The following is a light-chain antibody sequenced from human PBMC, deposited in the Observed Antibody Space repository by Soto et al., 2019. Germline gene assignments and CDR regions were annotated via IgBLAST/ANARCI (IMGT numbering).Light chain of an antibody. CDR3: QHYGTSSYT. Sequence: EIVLTQSPGTLSLSPGESATLSCRASQSVNSNFLAWDQQKPGQAPRLLIYGASSRATGIPDRFSGSGSGTDFTLTISRLEPEDVAVYFCQHYGTSSYTFGQGTKLQIK. CDR2: GAS. CDR1: QSVNSNF. V-gene: IGKV3-20*01. J-gene: IGKJ2*01.